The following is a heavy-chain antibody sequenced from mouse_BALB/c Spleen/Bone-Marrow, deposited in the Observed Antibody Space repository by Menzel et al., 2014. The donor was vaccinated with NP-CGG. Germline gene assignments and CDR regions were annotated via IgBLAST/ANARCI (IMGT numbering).Heavy chain of an antibody. CDR1: GFNIXDTY. CDR3: ASYYYGSYGFAY. J-gene: IGHJ3*01. Sequence: VQLKQSGAELVKPGASVKLSCTASGFNIXDTYMHWVKQRPEQGLEWIGRIDPANGNTKYDPKFQGKATITADTSSNTAYLRLSSLTSEDTAVYYCASYYYGSYGFAYWGQGTLVTVSA. CDR2: IDPANGNT. D-gene: IGHD1-1*01. V-gene: IGHV14-3*02.